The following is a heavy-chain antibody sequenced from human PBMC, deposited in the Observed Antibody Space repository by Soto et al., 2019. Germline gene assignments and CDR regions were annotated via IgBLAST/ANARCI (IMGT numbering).Heavy chain of an antibody. Sequence: QVQLVQSGAEVKKPGASVKVSCKASGYTFTSYGISWVRQAPGQGLEWMGWISAYNGNTNYAQKLQGRVTMTTDTATSTAYMELRSLRSDATAVYYGARDGARGENYYYYGMDGWGQGTTVTVSS. D-gene: IGHD3-16*01. CDR2: ISAYNGNT. V-gene: IGHV1-18*01. CDR3: ARDGARGENYYYYGMDG. CDR1: GYTFTSYG. J-gene: IGHJ6*02.